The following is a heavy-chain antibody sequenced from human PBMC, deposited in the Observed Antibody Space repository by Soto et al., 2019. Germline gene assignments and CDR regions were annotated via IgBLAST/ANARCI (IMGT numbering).Heavy chain of an antibody. CDR3: AKAGGYDILTGYRNRFDP. V-gene: IGHV3-23*01. CDR1: GFTFSTYS. D-gene: IGHD3-9*01. J-gene: IGHJ5*02. Sequence: GGSLRLSCAASGFTFSTYSMNWVRQAPGKGLEWVACITGSSSSVYYAASVKGRFTISRDNSKSTLYLQMNSLGAENTAVYYCAKAGGYDILTGYRNRFDPWGQGTRVTVSS. CDR2: ITGSSSSV.